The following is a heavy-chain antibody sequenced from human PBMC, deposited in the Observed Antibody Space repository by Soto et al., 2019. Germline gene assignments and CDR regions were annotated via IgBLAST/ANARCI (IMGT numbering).Heavy chain of an antibody. CDR3: ASQNPTYDILTGYYWYFDL. Sequence: QVQLVQSGAEVKKPGSSVKVSCKASGGTFSSYAISWVRQAPGQGLEWMGGIIPIFGTANYAQKFQGRVTITADEHTRTAYMERSSLRSEDTAVYYFASQNPTYDILTGYYWYFDLWGRGTLVTVSS. J-gene: IGHJ2*01. CDR2: IIPIFGTA. CDR1: GGTFSSYA. V-gene: IGHV1-69*01. D-gene: IGHD3-9*01.